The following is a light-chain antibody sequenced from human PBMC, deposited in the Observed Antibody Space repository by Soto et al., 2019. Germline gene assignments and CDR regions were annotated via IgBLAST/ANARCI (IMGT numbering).Light chain of an antibody. V-gene: IGLV2-23*01. CDR1: SSDVGGSNL. Sequence: QSALTQPASVSGSPGQSITISCSGTSSDVGGSNLVSWYQQHPGKAPKLIIFEGDRRPSGVSGRFSGSKSGNTASLTISGLQAEDEADYYCCSISRTSSYYAFGTGTKVTDL. CDR3: CSISRTSSYYA. CDR2: EGD. J-gene: IGLJ1*01.